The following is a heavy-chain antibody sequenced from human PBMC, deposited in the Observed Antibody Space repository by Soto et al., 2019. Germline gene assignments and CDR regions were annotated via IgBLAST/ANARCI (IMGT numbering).Heavy chain of an antibody. CDR1: GGSISSCDYS. D-gene: IGHD3-22*01. Sequence: SETLSLTCAVSGGSISSCDYSWSWIRQPPGKGLDWIGYIYHSGSTYYNPSLKSRVTISVDRSKNQFSLKLSSVTAADTAVYYCARVQIDYYDSSGLSPWFGPWGQGTLVTVSS. CDR3: ARVQIDYYDSSGLSPWFGP. CDR2: IYHSGST. J-gene: IGHJ5*01. V-gene: IGHV4-30-2*01.